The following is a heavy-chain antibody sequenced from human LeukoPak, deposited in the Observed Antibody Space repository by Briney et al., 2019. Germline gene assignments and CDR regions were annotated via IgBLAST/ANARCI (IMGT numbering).Heavy chain of an antibody. V-gene: IGHV5-51*01. CDR2: VYPGDSDT. CDR1: GYSFTNSW. J-gene: IGHJ3*02. Sequence: GESLKISCKISGYSFTNSWIAWVRQKPGKGLEWMGIVYPGDSDTRYSPSFQGQVTISADKSISTAYLQWSSLKASDTAMYYCARWNSLRHGNGSDAFDIWGQGTMVTVSS. CDR3: ARWNSLRHGNGSDAFDI. D-gene: IGHD1-7*01.